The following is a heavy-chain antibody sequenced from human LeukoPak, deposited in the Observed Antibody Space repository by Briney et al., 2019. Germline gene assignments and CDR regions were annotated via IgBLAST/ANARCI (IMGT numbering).Heavy chain of an antibody. CDR3: ARVGGDYDNWFDP. V-gene: IGHV1-2*02. D-gene: IGHD4-17*01. J-gene: IGHJ5*02. CDR1: GYSFTGYY. CDR2: INPNSGGT. Sequence: GASVKVSCKASGYSFTGYYMHWVRQAPGQGLEWMGWINPNSGGTNYAQKFQGRVTMTRDTSISTAYMELSRLRSDDTAVYYCARVGGDYDNWFDPWGQGTLVTVSS.